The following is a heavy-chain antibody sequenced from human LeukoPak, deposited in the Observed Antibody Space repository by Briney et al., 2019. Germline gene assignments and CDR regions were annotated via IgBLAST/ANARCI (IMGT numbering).Heavy chain of an antibody. Sequence: SETLPLTCTVSGDSITRDFWAWIRQPPGKGLEWIGYVSHSGAPNSNPSLKSRATLSLDTSKNEFSLTLRPVTATDTAVHYCARGSGSFPPHWYFDLWGRGTLATVSS. CDR3: ARGSGSFPPHWYFDL. J-gene: IGHJ2*01. V-gene: IGHV4-59*01. CDR1: GDSITRDF. CDR2: VSHSGAP. D-gene: IGHD3-10*01.